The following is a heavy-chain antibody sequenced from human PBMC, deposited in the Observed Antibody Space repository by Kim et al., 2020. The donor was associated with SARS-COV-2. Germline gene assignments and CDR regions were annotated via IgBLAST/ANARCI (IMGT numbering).Heavy chain of an antibody. CDR1: GGSISSSSYY. V-gene: IGHV4-39*01. D-gene: IGHD6-13*01. Sequence: SETLSLTCTVSGGSISSSSYYWGWIRQPPGKGLEWIGSIYYSGSTYYNPSLKSRVTISVDTSKNQFSLKLSSVTAADTAVYYCARTYSSSWYYYYYGMDVWGQGTTVTVSS. CDR3: ARTYSSSWYYYYYGMDV. CDR2: IYYSGST. J-gene: IGHJ6*02.